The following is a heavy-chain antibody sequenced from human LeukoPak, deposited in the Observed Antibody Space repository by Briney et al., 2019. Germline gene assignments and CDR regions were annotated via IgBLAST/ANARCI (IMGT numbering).Heavy chain of an antibody. CDR1: GFTFSSYG. J-gene: IGHJ4*02. CDR2: ISGSGGST. V-gene: IGHV3-23*01. CDR3: AKVTGGPKSSFGSRVLFGY. D-gene: IGHD3-3*02. Sequence: GGSLRLSCAASGFTFSSYGMHWVRQAPGKGLEWVSAISGSGGSTYYADSVKGRFTISRDNSKNTLYLQMNSLRAEDTAVYYCAKVTGGPKSSFGSRVLFGYWGQGTLVTVSS.